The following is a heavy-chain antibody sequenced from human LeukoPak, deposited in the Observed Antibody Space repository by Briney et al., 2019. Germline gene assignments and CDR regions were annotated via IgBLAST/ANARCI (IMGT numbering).Heavy chain of an antibody. D-gene: IGHD2-15*01. Sequence: GASVKVSCKASGYTFTSYDINWVRQAPGQGLEWMGWMNPNSGNTGYAQKFQGRVTMTRNTSISTAYMELSSLRSEDTAVYYCARSFVGDYYYYGMDVWGQGTTVTVSS. V-gene: IGHV1-8*01. CDR3: ARSFVGDYYYYGMDV. CDR1: GYTFTSYD. J-gene: IGHJ6*02. CDR2: MNPNSGNT.